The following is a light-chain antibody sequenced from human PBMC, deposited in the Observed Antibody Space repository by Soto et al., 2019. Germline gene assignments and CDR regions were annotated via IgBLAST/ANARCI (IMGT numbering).Light chain of an antibody. CDR3: SSYTSSSTLV. V-gene: IGLV2-14*01. Sequence: QSALTQPASVSGSPGQSITISCTGTSSDVGGYNYVSWYQQHPGKAAKLMIYDVSNRPSGVSNRFSGSKSGNTASLTISGLQAEDEADYCCSSYTSSSTLVFGGGTQLTVL. CDR2: DVS. CDR1: SSDVGGYNY. J-gene: IGLJ3*02.